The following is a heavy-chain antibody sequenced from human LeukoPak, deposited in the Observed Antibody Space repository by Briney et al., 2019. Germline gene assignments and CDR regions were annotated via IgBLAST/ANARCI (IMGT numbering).Heavy chain of an antibody. J-gene: IGHJ4*02. CDR3: ATKLPDASSYFDF. CDR1: GLTLSNYD. V-gene: IGHV3-23*01. Sequence: PGGSLRLSCVASGLTLSNYDTTWVRQAPGKGLEYVSSIGSGGYRFYSGSVKGRFSISRDNSQNTVYLQMNSLRGEDTAIYFCATKLPDASSYFDFWGQGILVTVSS. CDR2: IGSGGYR. D-gene: IGHD6-6*01.